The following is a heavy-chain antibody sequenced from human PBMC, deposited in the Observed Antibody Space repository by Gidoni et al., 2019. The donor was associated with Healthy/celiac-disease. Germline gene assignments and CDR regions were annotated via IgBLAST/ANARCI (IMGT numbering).Heavy chain of an antibody. Sequence: EVQLVESGGGLVQPGGSLRLSCAASGFTFSRYWMSWVRQAPGKGLEWVANIKQDGSEKYYVDSVKGRFSISRDNAKNSLYLQMNSLRAEDTAVYYCARDRLGYCSSSSCSTTDAFDIWGQGTMVTVSS. J-gene: IGHJ3*02. CDR1: GFTFSRYW. CDR2: IKQDGSEK. D-gene: IGHD2-2*01. CDR3: ARDRLGYCSSSSCSTTDAFDI. V-gene: IGHV3-7*01.